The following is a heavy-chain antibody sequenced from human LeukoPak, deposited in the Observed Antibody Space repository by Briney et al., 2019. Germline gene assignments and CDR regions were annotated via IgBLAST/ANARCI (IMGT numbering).Heavy chain of an antibody. Sequence: GGSLRLSCAASGFTFRSYGMSWVRQAPGKGLEWVSGISGSGGSTYYADSVKGRFTISRDNAKNTLYLQMNSLRAKDTAVYYCARGLNYYDSSGLSESDAFDIWGQGTMVTVSS. D-gene: IGHD3-22*01. J-gene: IGHJ3*02. V-gene: IGHV3-23*01. CDR3: ARGLNYYDSSGLSESDAFDI. CDR2: ISGSGGST. CDR1: GFTFRSYG.